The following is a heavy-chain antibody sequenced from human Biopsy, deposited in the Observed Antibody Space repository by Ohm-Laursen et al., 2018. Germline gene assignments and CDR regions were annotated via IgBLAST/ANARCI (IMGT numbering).Heavy chain of an antibody. CDR1: GFSFNDYY. V-gene: IGHV3-11*01. D-gene: IGHD2-15*01. CDR3: ARLQGMQLQKNYFDH. J-gene: IGHJ4*02. CDR2: ISNSGGTI. Sequence: SLRLSCAASGFSFNDYYMSWIRQASGKRLEWVSYISNSGGTIFYADSVKGRFTVSRDNAKNSLYLHMSSLRADDTAVYYCARLQGMQLQKNYFDHWGLGTPVTVSS.